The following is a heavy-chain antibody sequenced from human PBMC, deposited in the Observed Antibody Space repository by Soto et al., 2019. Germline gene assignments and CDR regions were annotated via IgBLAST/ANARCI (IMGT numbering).Heavy chain of an antibody. Sequence: EVQLLESGGGLVKPGGSLRLSCAASGFTFSSYAMSWVRQAPGKGLEWVSSISSSSSDIYYADSVKGRFTISRDNAKNSLYLQMNSRRAEETAVYYCARDLRSWQMGASWGYWGQGTLVTVSS. V-gene: IGHV3-21*01. CDR2: ISSSSSDI. J-gene: IGHJ4*02. CDR3: ARDLRSWQMGASWGY. CDR1: GFTFSSYA. D-gene: IGHD3-16*01.